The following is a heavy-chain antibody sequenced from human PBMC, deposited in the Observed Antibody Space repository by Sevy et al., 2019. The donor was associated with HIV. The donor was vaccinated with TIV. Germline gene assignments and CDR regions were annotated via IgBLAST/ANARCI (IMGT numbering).Heavy chain of an antibody. CDR2: INPNGGST. CDR1: GYTFTRYE. J-gene: IGHJ4*02. V-gene: IGHV1-46*01. Sequence: ASVKFSCQASGYTFTRYEIHWVRQAPGQGLEWMGIINPNGGSTGYAQNFQGRVTMTRDTSTSTVYMELSSLRSDDTAVYYCARATSCGGDCYYFDSWGQGTLVTVSS. D-gene: IGHD2-21*02. CDR3: ARATSCGGDCYYFDS.